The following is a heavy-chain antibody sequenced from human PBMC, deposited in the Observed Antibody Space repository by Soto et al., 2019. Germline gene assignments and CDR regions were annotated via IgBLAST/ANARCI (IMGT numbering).Heavy chain of an antibody. J-gene: IGHJ4*02. D-gene: IGHD6-25*01. CDR1: GFTFSTYD. V-gene: IGHV3-30*18. CDR2: ISSDGSNE. CDR3: AKDLGDSSADDGADY. Sequence: QVQLVESGGGVVQPGRSLRLSCAASGFTFSTYDMHWVRQAPGKGLEWVAVISSDGSNEYYADSAKGRFTISRDNSKNTLYVQMNSLRAEDTAVYYCAKDLGDSSADDGADYWGQGTLVTVSS.